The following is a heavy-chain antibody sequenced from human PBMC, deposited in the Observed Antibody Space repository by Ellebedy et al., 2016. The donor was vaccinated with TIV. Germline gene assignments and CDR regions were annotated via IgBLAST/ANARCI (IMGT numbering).Heavy chain of an antibody. CDR2: IWYDGSNK. CDR3: ARNYDILTGYYNPGY. V-gene: IGHV3-33*08. D-gene: IGHD3-9*01. CDR1: GFTFSSYG. Sequence: GESLKISXAASGFTFSSYGMHWVRQAPGKGLEWVAVIWYDGSNKYYADSVKGRFTISRDNSKNTLYLQMNSLRAEDTAVYYCARNYDILTGYYNPGYWGQGTLVTVSS. J-gene: IGHJ4*02.